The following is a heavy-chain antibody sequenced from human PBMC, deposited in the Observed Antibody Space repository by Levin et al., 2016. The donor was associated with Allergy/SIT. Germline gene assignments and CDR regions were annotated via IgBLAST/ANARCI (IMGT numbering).Heavy chain of an antibody. D-gene: IGHD3-22*01. CDR3: AKDRKPDDMWDFDY. CDR2: VIGTVNT. J-gene: IGHJ4*02. V-gene: IGHV3-23*01. Sequence: VRQAPGKGLEWVSSVIGTVNTYYADSVKGRYTISRDISKNTLYLQMNSLRAEDTAVYYCAKDRKPDDMWDFDYWGQGTLVTVSS.